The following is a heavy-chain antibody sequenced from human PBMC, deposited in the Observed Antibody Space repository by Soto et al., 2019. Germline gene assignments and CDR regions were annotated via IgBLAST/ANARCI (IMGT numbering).Heavy chain of an antibody. V-gene: IGHV1-69*01. CDR2: INPIFDTP. CDR3: AREGRHFDY. CDR1: GGSFSSYA. Sequence: QVQLVQSGAEVQRPGSSVKVSCKASGGSFSSYASSWVRQAPGQGLEWMGGINPIFDTPHYAQKFLGRVTITADESTATAYLELTGLTSDDTAVYFCAREGRHFDYCGQGTLVTVSS. J-gene: IGHJ4*02.